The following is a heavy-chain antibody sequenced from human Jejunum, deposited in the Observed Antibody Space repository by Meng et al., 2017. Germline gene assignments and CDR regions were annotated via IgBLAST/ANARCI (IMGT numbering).Heavy chain of an antibody. CDR1: GFTFSSYR. J-gene: IGHJ4*02. CDR3: ARVVGPDYGGNTEDFDY. D-gene: IGHD4-23*01. V-gene: IGHV3-7*01. Sequence: GESLKISCAASGFTFSSYRMTWVRQAPGKGLEWVANIKEDGSDKSYADSVKGRFAISRDNAKNSLYLQMNSLRAEDTAEYYCARVVGPDYGGNTEDFDYWGQGTLVTVSS. CDR2: IKEDGSDK.